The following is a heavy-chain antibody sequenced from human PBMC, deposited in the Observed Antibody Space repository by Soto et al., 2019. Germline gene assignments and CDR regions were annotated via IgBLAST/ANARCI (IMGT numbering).Heavy chain of an antibody. V-gene: IGHV3-23*01. D-gene: IGHD3-10*01. CDR3: ARGAGTLGRGAIVTSLDYYYGMDV. CDR2: ISGSGGYT. CDR1: EFSFSSYD. J-gene: IGHJ6*02. Sequence: EVQLLESGGGLVQPGGSLRLSCAATEFSFSSYDMTWVRQAPGKGLEWVSVISGSGGYTYYADSVKGRFTMSRDNSKKTLFLQMNSLRGEDTAVYYCARGAGTLGRGAIVTSLDYYYGMDVWGQGTTVTVSS.